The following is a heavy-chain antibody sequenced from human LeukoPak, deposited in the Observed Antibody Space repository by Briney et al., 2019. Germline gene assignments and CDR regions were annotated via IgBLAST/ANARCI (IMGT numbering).Heavy chain of an antibody. J-gene: IGHJ4*02. CDR2: ISSGGST. CDR1: GFIFSSYA. V-gene: IGHV3-23*01. Sequence: GGSLRLSCAASGFIFSSYAMSWVRQAPGKGLEWVSGISSGGSTYYADSVKCRFIISRDNSKNTLYLQMNSLRAEDTALYYCAKVRDSGGYWHQAFDYWGQGTLVTVSS. D-gene: IGHD2-21*01. CDR3: AKVRDSGGYWHQAFDY.